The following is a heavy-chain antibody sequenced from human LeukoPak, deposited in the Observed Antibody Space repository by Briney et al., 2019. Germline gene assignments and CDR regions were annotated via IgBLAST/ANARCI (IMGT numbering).Heavy chain of an antibody. V-gene: IGHV1-69*13. J-gene: IGHJ4*02. Sequence: GAPVKVSCKASGGTFSSYAISWVRQAPGQGLEWMGGIIPIFGTANYAQKFQGRVTITADESTSTAYMELSSLRSEDTAVYYCARADRGVTGELDYWGQGTLVTVSS. CDR3: ARADRGVTGELDY. CDR2: IIPIFGTA. CDR1: GGTFSSYA. D-gene: IGHD3-10*01.